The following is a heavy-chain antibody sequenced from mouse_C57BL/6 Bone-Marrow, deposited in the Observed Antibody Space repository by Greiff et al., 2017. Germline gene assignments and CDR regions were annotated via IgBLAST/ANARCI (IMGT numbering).Heavy chain of an antibody. CDR3: ARGNGYYYFDY. J-gene: IGHJ2*01. CDR1: GYAFTNYL. D-gene: IGHD2-3*01. Sequence: QVQLQQSGDELVRPGTSVKVSCKASGYAFTNYLIEWVKQRPGQGLEWIGVINPGSGGTNYNEKFKGKATLTADKSSSTAYMQLSSLTSEDSAVYFCARGNGYYYFDYWGQGTTLTVSS. CDR2: INPGSGGT. V-gene: IGHV1-54*01.